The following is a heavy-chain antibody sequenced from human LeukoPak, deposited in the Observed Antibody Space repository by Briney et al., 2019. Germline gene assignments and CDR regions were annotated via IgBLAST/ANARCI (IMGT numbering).Heavy chain of an antibody. D-gene: IGHD5-18*01. V-gene: IGHV4-39*07. J-gene: IGHJ4*02. CDR1: GGSISSGDYY. CDR2: INHSGST. Sequence: ASETLSLTCTVSGGSISSGDYYWSWIRQPPGKGLEWIGEINHSGSTNYNPSLKSRVTISVDTSKNQFSLKLSSVTATDTAVYYCARGRRYSYGYRGGIFDYWGQGTLVTVSS. CDR3: ARGRRYSYGYRGGIFDY.